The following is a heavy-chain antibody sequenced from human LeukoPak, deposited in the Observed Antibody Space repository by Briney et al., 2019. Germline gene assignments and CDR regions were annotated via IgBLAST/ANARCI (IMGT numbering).Heavy chain of an antibody. D-gene: IGHD3-3*01. V-gene: IGHV1-8*03. Sequence: ASVKVSCKASGYTFTSYDINWVRQATGQGLEWMGWMNPNSGNTGYAQKFQGRVTITRNTSISTAYMELSSLRSEDTAVYYCARERVFWSGYYYYYYMDVWGKGTTVTVSS. CDR3: ARERVFWSGYYYYYYMDV. CDR2: MNPNSGNT. J-gene: IGHJ6*03. CDR1: GYTFTSYD.